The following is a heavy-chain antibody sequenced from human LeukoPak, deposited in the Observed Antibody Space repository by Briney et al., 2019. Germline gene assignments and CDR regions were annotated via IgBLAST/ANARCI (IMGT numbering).Heavy chain of an antibody. CDR1: GFTFSTFA. V-gene: IGHV3-23*01. D-gene: IGHD4/OR15-4a*01. CDR2: IFPSGGEI. CDR3: ARRAGAYSHPYDY. J-gene: IGHJ4*02. Sequence: GGSLRLSCAASGFTFSTFAMIWVRQPPGKGLEWVSSIFPSGGEIHCADSVKGRFTISRDNSKNTLYLQMNSLRAEDTAVYYCARRAGAYSHPYDYWGQGTLVTVSS.